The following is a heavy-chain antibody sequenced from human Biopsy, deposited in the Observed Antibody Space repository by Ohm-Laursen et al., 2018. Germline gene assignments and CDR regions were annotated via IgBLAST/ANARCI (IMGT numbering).Heavy chain of an antibody. V-gene: IGHV4-59*08. CDR1: RGSISSYY. Sequence: TLSLTCTVSRGSISSYYWSWIRQPPGKGLEWIGYIYYTWSTNYNPSLKSRITISVDTSMNHLPFRLTFVTAADTAVYYCARHAPSYSGSYWRYFDLWGRGTLVTVSS. J-gene: IGHJ2*01. CDR2: IYYTWST. D-gene: IGHD1-26*01. CDR3: ARHAPSYSGSYWRYFDL.